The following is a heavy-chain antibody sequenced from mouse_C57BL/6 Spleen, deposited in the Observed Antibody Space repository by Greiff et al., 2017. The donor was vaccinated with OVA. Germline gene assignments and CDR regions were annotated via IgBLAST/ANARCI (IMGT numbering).Heavy chain of an antibody. CDR3: AREDSNYDYYAMDD. J-gene: IGHJ4*01. CDR1: GYTFTSYW. V-gene: IGHV1-55*01. D-gene: IGHD2-5*01. Sequence: VQLQQSGAELVKPGASVKMSCKASGYTFTSYWITWVKQRPGQGLEWIGDIYPGSGSTNYNEKFKSKATLTVDKSSSTAYMQLSRLTSEDSAVYYCAREDSNYDYYAMDDWGQGTSVTVSS. CDR2: IYPGSGST.